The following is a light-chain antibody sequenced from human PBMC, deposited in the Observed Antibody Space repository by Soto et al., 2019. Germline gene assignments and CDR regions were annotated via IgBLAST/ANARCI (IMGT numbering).Light chain of an antibody. CDR2: AAS. V-gene: IGKV3-11*01. J-gene: IGKJ5*01. CDR3: QQRSTCRT. CDR1: NSLNTD. Sequence: SLSPRGIAPRDGTASNSLNTDLAWYQQPPGQATRLLLYAASTRATGTPARFSGSGSATYFTPTISRLAPEDVVVYYCQQRSTCRTFGQGTRLEIK.